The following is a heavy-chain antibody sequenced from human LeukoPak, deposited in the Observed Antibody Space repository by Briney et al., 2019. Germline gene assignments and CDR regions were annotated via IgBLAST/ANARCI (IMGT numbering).Heavy chain of an antibody. CDR2: MYYSGST. V-gene: IGHV4-59*01. CDR3: ARGGYYDKEAFDI. J-gene: IGHJ3*02. CDR1: GGSISTYY. D-gene: IGHD3-22*01. Sequence: SETLSLTCTVSGGSISTYYWSWIRQPPGKGLEWIGSMYYSGSTNYNPSLKSRVTISVDTSKNQFSLKLSSVTAADTAVYYCARGGYYDKEAFDIWGQGTMVTVSS.